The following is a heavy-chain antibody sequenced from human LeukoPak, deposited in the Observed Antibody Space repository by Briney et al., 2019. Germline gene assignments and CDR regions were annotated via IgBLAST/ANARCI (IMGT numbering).Heavy chain of an antibody. CDR2: ISYDVRTT. Sequence: PGGSLRLSCAASGFTFSSYAMHWVRQAPGKGLEWVTVISYDVRTTYYADSVKGRFTISRDNSKNTLYLQMISLRSDDTAVYYCARDRPHVHYYDSSGYTRGGAFDIWGQGTMVTVSS. J-gene: IGHJ3*02. CDR3: ARDRPHVHYYDSSGYTRGGAFDI. D-gene: IGHD3-22*01. V-gene: IGHV3-30*04. CDR1: GFTFSSYA.